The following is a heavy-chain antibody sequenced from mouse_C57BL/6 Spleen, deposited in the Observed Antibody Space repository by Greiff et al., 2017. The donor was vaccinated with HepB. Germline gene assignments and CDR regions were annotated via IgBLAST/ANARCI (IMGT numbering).Heavy chain of an antibody. J-gene: IGHJ1*03. CDR1: GFTFSSYA. CDR3: ARDEDYYGSSYPWYFDV. D-gene: IGHD1-1*01. Sequence: EVMLVESGGGLVKPGGSLKLSCAASGFTFSSYAMSWVRQTPEKRLEWVATISDGGSYTYYPDNVKGRFTISRDNAKNNLYLQMSHLKSEDTAMYYCARDEDYYGSSYPWYFDVWGTGTTVTVSS. V-gene: IGHV5-4*01. CDR2: ISDGGSYT.